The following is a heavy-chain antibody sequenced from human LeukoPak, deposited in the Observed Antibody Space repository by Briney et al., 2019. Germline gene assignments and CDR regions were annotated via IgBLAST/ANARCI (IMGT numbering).Heavy chain of an antibody. Sequence: QAGRSLRLSCAASGFIFSGHVMHWVRQAPGKGLEWVSLISYDGSNKDYADSVKGRFTISRDNSKNTLYLQMNSLRAEDTAVYYCARSGEDQLLSWTIFGVVPSYFDYWGQGTLVTVSS. V-gene: IGHV3-30-3*01. CDR1: GFIFSGHV. CDR3: ARSGEDQLLSWTIFGVVPSYFDY. J-gene: IGHJ4*02. CDR2: ISYDGSNK. D-gene: IGHD3-3*01.